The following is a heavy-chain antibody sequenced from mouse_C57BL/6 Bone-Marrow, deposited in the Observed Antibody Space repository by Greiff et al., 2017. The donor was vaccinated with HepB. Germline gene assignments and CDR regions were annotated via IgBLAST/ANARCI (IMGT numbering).Heavy chain of an antibody. V-gene: IGHV1-69*01. CDR2: IDPSDSYT. J-gene: IGHJ2*01. CDR1: GYTFTSYW. Sequence: QVQLQQPGVELVMPGASVKLSCKASGYTFTSYWMHWVKQRPGQGLEWIGEIDPSDSYTNYNQKFKGKSTLTVDKSSSTAYMQLSSLTSEDSAVYYCARPDYWGQGTTLTVSS. CDR3: ARPDY.